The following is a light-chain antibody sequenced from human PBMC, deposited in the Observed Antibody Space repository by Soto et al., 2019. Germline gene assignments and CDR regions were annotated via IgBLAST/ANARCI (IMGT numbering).Light chain of an antibody. CDR1: QSVSSN. J-gene: IGKJ1*01. Sequence: EIVMTQSPATLSVSPGERATLSCRASQSVSSNLAWYQQKPGQAPRLLIYGASTRATGIPDRFSGSGSGTDFSLTISSLEPEDFAVYYCQQYNNLPTWTFGQGTKVDI. CDR3: QQYNNLPTWT. V-gene: IGKV3-15*01. CDR2: GAS.